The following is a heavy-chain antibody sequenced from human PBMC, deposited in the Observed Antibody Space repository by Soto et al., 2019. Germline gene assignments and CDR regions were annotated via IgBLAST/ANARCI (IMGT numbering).Heavy chain of an antibody. J-gene: IGHJ4*02. CDR1: EGTFNNYV. D-gene: IGHD2-2*01. CDR3: AGRCDSTTCLGHFDY. Sequence: QVQLVQSGGEVKKPGSSVKVSCKASEGTFNNYVVNWVRQAPGQGLEWMGGILPIFATPKYAQKFQGRVTITAYKSTSTAYMELTSLRSADTAVYYCAGRCDSTTCLGHFDYWGKGTLVTVAS. CDR2: ILPIFATP. V-gene: IGHV1-69*06.